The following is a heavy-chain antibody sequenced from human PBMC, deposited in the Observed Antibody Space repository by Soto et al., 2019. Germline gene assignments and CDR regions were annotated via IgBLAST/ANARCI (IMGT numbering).Heavy chain of an antibody. V-gene: IGHV3-21*01. CDR2: ISSSSSYI. J-gene: IGHJ4*02. Sequence: GASLRLSCAASGFTFSSYSMNWVRQAPGKGLEWVSSISSSSSYIYYADSVKGRFTISRDNAKNSLYLQMNSLRAEDTAVYYCARRSPGSGTGRGVDYFDDWGQGNLVTLSS. CDR3: ARRSPGSGTGRGVDYFDD. D-gene: IGHD1-1*01. CDR1: GFTFSSYS.